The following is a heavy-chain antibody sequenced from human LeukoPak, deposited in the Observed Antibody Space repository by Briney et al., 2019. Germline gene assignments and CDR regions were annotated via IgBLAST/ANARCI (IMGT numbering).Heavy chain of an antibody. CDR2: MNPNSGAT. J-gene: IGHJ4*02. V-gene: IGHV1-2*02. CDR3: ARGLTTVTFDC. CDR1: GYTFTGSY. D-gene: IGHD4-17*01. Sequence: ASVKVSCKASGYTFTGSYLHWVRQAPGQGLEWMGWMNPNSGATNYARQFQGRVTMTRDTSISTAYMELSRLRSDDTAVYHCARGLTTVTFDCWGQGTLVTVTS.